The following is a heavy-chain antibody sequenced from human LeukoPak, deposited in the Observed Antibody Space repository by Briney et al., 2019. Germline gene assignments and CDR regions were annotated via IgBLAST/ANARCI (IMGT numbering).Heavy chain of an antibody. D-gene: IGHD6-19*01. CDR1: GGSISSSSYY. Sequence: PSETLSLTCTVSGGSISSSSYYWGWIRQPPGKGLEWIGSISDSGDTYYNPSLKSRVTLSVDTSKNQFSLRLSSVTATDTAVYYCATVGYGSAWLDPWGQGTLVIVS. CDR2: ISDSGDT. CDR3: ATVGYGSAWLDP. J-gene: IGHJ5*02. V-gene: IGHV4-39*01.